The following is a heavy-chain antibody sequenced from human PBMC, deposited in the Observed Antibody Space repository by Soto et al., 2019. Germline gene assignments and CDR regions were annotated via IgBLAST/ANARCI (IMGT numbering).Heavy chain of an antibody. J-gene: IGHJ4*02. CDR2: IKEDESEE. CDR3: ARGRGAAADYFDF. CDR1: GFTFSGYW. D-gene: IGHD6-13*01. V-gene: IGHV3-7*03. Sequence: GGSLRLSCAASGFTFSGYWMSWVRQSPGKGLEWVANIKEDESEEYYADSVKGRFTISRDNAKNSLFLQMNSLRAEDTAVYYCARGRGAAADYFDFWGQGTLVTVSS.